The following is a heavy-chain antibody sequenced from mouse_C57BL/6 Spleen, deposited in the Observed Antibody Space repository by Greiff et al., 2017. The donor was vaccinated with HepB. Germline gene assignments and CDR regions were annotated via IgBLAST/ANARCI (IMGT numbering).Heavy chain of an antibody. V-gene: IGHV3-6*01. CDR3: ARVSNYFYWYFDV. CDR2: ISYDGSN. J-gene: IGHJ1*03. CDR1: GYSITSGYY. Sequence: EVKLQESGPGLVKPSQSLSLTCSVTGYSITSGYYWNWIRQFPGNKLEWMGYISYDGSNNYNPSLKNRISITRDTSKNQFFLKLNSVTTEDTATYYCARVSNYFYWYFDVWGTGTTVTVSS. D-gene: IGHD2-5*01.